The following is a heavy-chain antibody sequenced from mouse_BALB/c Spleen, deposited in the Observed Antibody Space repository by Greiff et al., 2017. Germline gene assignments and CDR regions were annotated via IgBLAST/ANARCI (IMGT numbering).Heavy chain of an antibody. CDR2: ISNGGGST. J-gene: IGHJ2*01. CDR3: ARPEWEGGYFDY. D-gene: IGHD4-1*01. V-gene: IGHV5-12-2*01. Sequence: EVHLVESGGGLVQPGGSLKLSCAASGFTFSSYTMSWVRQTPEKRLEWVAYISNGGGSTYYPDTVKGRFTISRDNAKNTLYLQMSSLKSEDTAMYYCARPEWEGGYFDYWGQGTTVTVSS. CDR1: GFTFSSYT.